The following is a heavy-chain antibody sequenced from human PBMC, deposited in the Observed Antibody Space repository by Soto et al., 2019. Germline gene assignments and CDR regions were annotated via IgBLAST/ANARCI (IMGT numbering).Heavy chain of an antibody. CDR1: GYSFTSYW. V-gene: IGHV5-51*01. D-gene: IGHD2-15*01. CDR2: IYPGDSDT. Sequence: GESLKISCKGSGYSFTSYWIGWVRQMPGKGLEWMGIIYPGDSDTRYSPSFQGQVTISADKSISTAYLQWSSLKASDTAMYYCARHVPWSSSLVAASSFYYYYYMDVWGKGTTVTVSS. J-gene: IGHJ6*03. CDR3: ARHVPWSSSLVAASSFYYYYYMDV.